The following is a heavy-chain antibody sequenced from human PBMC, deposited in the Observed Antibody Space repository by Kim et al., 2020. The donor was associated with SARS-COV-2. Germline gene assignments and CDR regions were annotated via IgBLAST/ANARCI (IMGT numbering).Heavy chain of an antibody. CDR3: ARDHSAMIVVVITSVGYYFDY. Sequence: GGSLRLSCAASGFTFSSYAMHWVRQAPGKGLEWVAVISYDGSNKYYADSVKGRFTISRDNSKNTLYLQMNSLRAEDTAVYYCARDHSAMIVVVITSVGYYFDYWGQGTLVTVSS. V-gene: IGHV3-30*04. D-gene: IGHD3-22*01. CDR2: ISYDGSNK. J-gene: IGHJ4*02. CDR1: GFTFSSYA.